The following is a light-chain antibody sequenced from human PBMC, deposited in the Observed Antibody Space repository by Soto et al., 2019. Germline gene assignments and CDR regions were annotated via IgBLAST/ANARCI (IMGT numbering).Light chain of an antibody. J-gene: IGLJ2*01. CDR3: CSYADSSSFRVL. Sequence: QSALTQPRSVSGSPGQSVTISCTGTSSDVGVYNYVPWYQQHPGKAPKLIIYDVTKRPSGVPDRFSGSKSANTASLIISGLQAADEAEYYCCCCSYADSSSFRVLFGGGTQLTVL. CDR2: DVT. CDR1: SSDVGVYNY. V-gene: IGLV2-11*01.